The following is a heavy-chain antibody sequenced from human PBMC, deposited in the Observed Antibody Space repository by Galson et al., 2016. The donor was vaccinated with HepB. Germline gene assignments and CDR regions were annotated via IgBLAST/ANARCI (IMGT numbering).Heavy chain of an antibody. V-gene: IGHV3-53*01. D-gene: IGHD4-23*01. CDR1: GFRVSAHH. J-gene: IGHJ4*02. CDR2: LYGGGGT. Sequence: SLRLSCAVSGFRVSAHHVGWFRQAPGKGLECVSVLYGGGGTYHTDSVKGRFSVSRDNSKNIVYLQMNSLRADATAVYYCVGYGGNSVWGQGTLVTVSS. CDR3: VGYGGNSV.